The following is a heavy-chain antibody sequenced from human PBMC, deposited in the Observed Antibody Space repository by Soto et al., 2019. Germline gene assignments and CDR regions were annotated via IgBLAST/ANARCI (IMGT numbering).Heavy chain of an antibody. CDR2: ISYDGSNK. CDR1: GFTFSSYG. J-gene: IGHJ6*03. V-gene: IGHV3-30*18. CDR3: AKAPYRSSWYYYYMYV. Sequence: SGGSLRLSCAASGFTFSSYGMHWVRQAPGKGLEWVAVISYDGSNKYYADSVKGRFTISRDNSKNTLYLQMNSLRAEDTALYYCAKAPYRSSWYYYYMYVWGKGTTVTVSS. D-gene: IGHD6-13*01.